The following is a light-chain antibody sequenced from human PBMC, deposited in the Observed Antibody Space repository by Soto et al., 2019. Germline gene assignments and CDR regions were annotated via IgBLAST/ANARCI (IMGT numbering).Light chain of an antibody. CDR2: AAS. CDR1: QGISYS. CDR3: QQYDNWPPALT. J-gene: IGKJ4*01. Sequence: EMVLTHSPATLSVSPGERATLSCKASQGISYSLAWYQQKPGQAPRLLIYAASTRAAGVPVRFTGSGSGRDFTLTISNLQSEDFAVYYCQQYDNWPPALTFGGGTKVEIK. V-gene: IGKV3-15*01.